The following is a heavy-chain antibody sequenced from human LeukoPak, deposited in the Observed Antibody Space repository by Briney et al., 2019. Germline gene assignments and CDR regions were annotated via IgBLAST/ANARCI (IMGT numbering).Heavy chain of an antibody. V-gene: IGHV3-23*01. CDR3: ARGVEPLAANTLAY. CDR2: ISGSGGST. Sequence: GGSLRLSCAASGFTFSTSAMSWVRQAPGKGLEWVSAISGSGGSTYYADSVKGRFTISRDNSKNTLYLQMNSLRAEDTAVYYCARGVEPLAANTLAYWGQGTLVTVSS. D-gene: IGHD1-14*01. CDR1: GFTFSTSA. J-gene: IGHJ4*02.